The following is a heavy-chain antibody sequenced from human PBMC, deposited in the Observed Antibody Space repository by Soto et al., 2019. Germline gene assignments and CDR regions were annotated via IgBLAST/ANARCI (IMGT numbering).Heavy chain of an antibody. CDR1: GYTFTSYD. V-gene: IGHV1-8*01. D-gene: IGHD3-22*01. CDR2: MNPNSGNT. CDR3: ASVPSTYYYDSSGYEYFQH. Sequence: QVQLVQSGAEVKKPGASVKVSCKASGYTFTSYDINWVRQATGQGLEWMGWMNPNSGNTGYAQKFQGRVTITRNTSISTAYMELSSLRSEDTAVYYCASVPSTYYYDSSGYEYFQHWGQGTLVTVSS. J-gene: IGHJ1*01.